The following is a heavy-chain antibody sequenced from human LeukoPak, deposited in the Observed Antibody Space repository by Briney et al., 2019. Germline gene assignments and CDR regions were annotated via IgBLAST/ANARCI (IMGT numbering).Heavy chain of an antibody. D-gene: IGHD3-3*01. J-gene: IGHJ4*02. CDR1: GFTFSSYA. CDR3: ARARGYDFWSGFWA. Sequence: GGSLRLSCAASGFTFSSYAMHWVRQALGKGLEYVSAISSNGGSTYYANSVKGRFTISRDNSKNTLYLQMGSLRAEDMAVYYCARARGYDFWSGFWAWGQGTLDTVSS. V-gene: IGHV3-64*01. CDR2: ISSNGGST.